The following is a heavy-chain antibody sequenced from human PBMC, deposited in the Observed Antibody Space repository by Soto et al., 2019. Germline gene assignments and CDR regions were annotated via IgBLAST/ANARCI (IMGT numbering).Heavy chain of an antibody. V-gene: IGHV1-18*01. CDR1: GYTFTSYG. CDR2: ISAYNGNT. Sequence: ASVKVSCKASGYTFTSYGISGVRQAPGQGLEWMGWISAYNGNTNYAQKLQGRVTMTTDTSTSTAYMELRSLRSDDTAVYYCARGGYYYDSSGYAISDAFDIWGQGTMVTVSS. CDR3: ARGGYYYDSSGYAISDAFDI. D-gene: IGHD3-22*01. J-gene: IGHJ3*02.